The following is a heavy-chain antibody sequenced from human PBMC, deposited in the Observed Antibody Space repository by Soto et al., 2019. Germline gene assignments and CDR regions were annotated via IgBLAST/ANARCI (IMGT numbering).Heavy chain of an antibody. CDR3: VRGAPFDY. CDR2: INSDGSSS. Sequence: EVQLVESGGGLVQPGGSLRLSCEVSGFTFSTYWMHWVRQAPGKGRVWVSRINSDGSSSNYADSVKGRFTISRDNAKKTLYLQLDSLRTEDTAVYYCVRGAPFDYWGQGTLVTVSS. J-gene: IGHJ4*02. CDR1: GFTFSTYW. V-gene: IGHV3-74*01.